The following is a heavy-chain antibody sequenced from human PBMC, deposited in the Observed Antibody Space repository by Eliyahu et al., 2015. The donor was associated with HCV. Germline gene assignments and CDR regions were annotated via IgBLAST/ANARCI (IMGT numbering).Heavy chain of an antibody. CDR3: AREEAMVQGSYYGMDV. D-gene: IGHD3-10*01. Sequence: EVQLVESGGGLVQPGGSLRLSCXASGFXFSSNDXPWVRQATGKGLEWVSAIGTAGDTYYPGSVKGRFTISRENAKNSLYLQMNSLRAGDTAVYYCAREEAMVQGSYYGMDVWGQGTTVTVSS. CDR1: GFXFSSND. CDR2: IGTAGDT. J-gene: IGHJ6*02. V-gene: IGHV3-13*01.